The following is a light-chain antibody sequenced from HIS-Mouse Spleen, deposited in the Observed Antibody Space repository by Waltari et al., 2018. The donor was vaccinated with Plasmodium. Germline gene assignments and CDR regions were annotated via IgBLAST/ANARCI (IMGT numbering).Light chain of an antibody. Sequence: QSALTQPASVSGSPGQSITISCTGTSSDVGSYHLVSWYQQHPGKAPKLMIFEGSKRPSGVSNRCSGSKSGNKASLTISGLQAEDEADYYCCSYSGSSTFVVFGGGTKLTVL. J-gene: IGLJ2*01. CDR3: CSYSGSSTFVV. CDR2: EGS. V-gene: IGLV2-23*03. CDR1: SSDVGSYHL.